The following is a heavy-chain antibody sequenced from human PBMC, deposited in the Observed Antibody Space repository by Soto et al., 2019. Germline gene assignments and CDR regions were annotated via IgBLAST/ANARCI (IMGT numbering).Heavy chain of an antibody. CDR1: GFTFDDYA. V-gene: IGHV3-9*01. J-gene: IGHJ5*02. D-gene: IGHD3-10*01. CDR2: ISWNSGSR. CDR3: AKDNYDSGTYYNYFDP. Sequence: EVQLVESGGGLVQPGRSLRLSCAASGFTFDDYAMHWVRQAPGKGLEWVSGISWNSGSRGYADSVRGRFTISRDNAKNSLYLQMNSLRAEDTALYYCAKDNYDSGTYYNYFDPWGQGTLVTVSS.